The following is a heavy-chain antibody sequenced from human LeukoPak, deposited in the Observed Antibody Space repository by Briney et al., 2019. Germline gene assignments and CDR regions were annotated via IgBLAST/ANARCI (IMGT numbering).Heavy chain of an antibody. CDR3: ARVSSPFYFDY. J-gene: IGHJ4*02. CDR1: GFTFSPYA. D-gene: IGHD6-6*01. Sequence: PGGSLRLSCAASGFTFSPYAMNWVRQAPGKGLEWVSSIGGSGTSIYYADSVKGRFTISRDNSKNTLYLQMNSLRAEDTAVYYCARVSSPFYFDYWGQGTLVTVSS. CDR2: IGGSGTSI. V-gene: IGHV3-21*01.